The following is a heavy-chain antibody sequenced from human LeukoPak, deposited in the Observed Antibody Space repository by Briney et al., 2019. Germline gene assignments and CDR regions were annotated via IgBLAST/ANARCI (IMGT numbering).Heavy chain of an antibody. V-gene: IGHV4-4*02. CDR2: IYHSGST. D-gene: IGHD4-11*01. Sequence: SGTLSLTCAVSGGSISSSNWWSWVRQPPGKGLEWIGEIYHSGSTNYNPSLKSRVTISVDTSNNQFSLKLSSVTAADTALYYCARVASNYDFDYWGQGTLVTVSS. J-gene: IGHJ4*02. CDR3: ARVASNYDFDY. CDR1: GGSISSSNW.